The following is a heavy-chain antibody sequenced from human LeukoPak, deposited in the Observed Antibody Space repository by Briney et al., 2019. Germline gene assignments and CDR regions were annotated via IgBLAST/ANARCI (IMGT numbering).Heavy chain of an antibody. V-gene: IGHV3-30*18. CDR2: ISADGIDK. Sequence: GGSLRLSCAASGFRFSNYGMHWVRQAPGRGLEWVAVISADGIDKYYADFVKGRFTISRDNSKNTLYLQMSSLRAEDTAVYYCAKDKGREGDYWGQGNLVTVSS. CDR1: GFRFSNYG. J-gene: IGHJ4*02. CDR3: AKDKGREGDY.